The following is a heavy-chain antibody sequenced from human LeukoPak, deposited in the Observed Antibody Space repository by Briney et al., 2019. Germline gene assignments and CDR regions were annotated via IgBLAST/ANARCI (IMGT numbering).Heavy chain of an antibody. CDR3: ARDLIAAFDY. V-gene: IGHV3-21*01. J-gene: IGHJ4*02. CDR2: ISSSSSYI. D-gene: IGHD6-6*01. Sequence: GGSLRLSCAAPGFTFSSYSMNWVRQAPGKGLEWVSSISSSSSYIYYADSVKGRFTISRDNAKNSLYLQMNSLRAEDTAVYYCARDLIAAFDYWGQGTLVTVSS. CDR1: GFTFSSYS.